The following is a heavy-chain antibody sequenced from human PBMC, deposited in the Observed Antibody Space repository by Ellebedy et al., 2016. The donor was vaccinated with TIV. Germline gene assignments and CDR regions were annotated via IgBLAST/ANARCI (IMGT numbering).Heavy chain of an antibody. D-gene: IGHD5-18*01. CDR1: GGSFSGYY. CDR3: ARIRGYSYGSEDY. Sequence: SETLSLXCAVYGGSFSGYYWSWIRQPPGKGLEWIGEINHSGSTNYNPSLKSRVTISVDTSKNQFSLKLSSVTAADTAVYYCARIRGYSYGSEDYWGQGTLVTVSS. V-gene: IGHV4-34*01. J-gene: IGHJ4*02. CDR2: INHSGST.